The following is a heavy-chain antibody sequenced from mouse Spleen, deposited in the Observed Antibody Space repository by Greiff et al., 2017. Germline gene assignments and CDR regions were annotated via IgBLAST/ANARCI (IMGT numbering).Heavy chain of an antibody. Sequence: EVKLLESGPSLVRPSQTLYLTCTVTGFSINTDCYWIWIRQFPGNQLEYIGYTFYSGITYYNPSFESRTYITRDTSKNQFSPKLSSVTTEDTSTYYWARGYGIYWYFDVWGAGTTVTVSS. V-gene: IGHV3-3*01. CDR2: TFYSGIT. J-gene: IGHJ1*01. CDR3: ARGYGIYWYFDV. D-gene: IGHD1-1*01. CDR1: GFSINTDCY.